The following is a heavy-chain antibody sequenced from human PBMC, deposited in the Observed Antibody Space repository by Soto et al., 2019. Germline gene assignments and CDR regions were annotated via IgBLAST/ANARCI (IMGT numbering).Heavy chain of an antibody. D-gene: IGHD1-26*01. V-gene: IGHV3-30-3*01. CDR1: GFTFSSYA. CDR2: ISYDGSNK. Sequence: GGSLRLSCAASGFTFSSYAMHRVRQAPGKGLEWVAVISYDGSNKYYADSVKGRFTISRDNSKNTLYLQMNSLRAEDTAVYYCARDVESGSSQYYYYYYGMDVWGQGTTVTVSS. CDR3: ARDVESGSSQYYYYYYGMDV. J-gene: IGHJ6*02.